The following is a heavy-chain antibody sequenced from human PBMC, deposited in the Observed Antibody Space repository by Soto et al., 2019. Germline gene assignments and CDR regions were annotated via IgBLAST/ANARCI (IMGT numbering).Heavy chain of an antibody. CDR1: GGSFSIYT. D-gene: IGHD6-19*01. Sequence: QVQLVQSGVEVKKPGSSVKVSCKAAGGSFSIYTVFWVRQPPGKGLEVMGRSIPMFDIANYGQNFQGRVTYNADKFTDTVDMELLSLRSDDTAVDDCSLGGWSAEVFDIWGQGKLVIVSS. V-gene: IGHV1-69*02. CDR3: SLGGWSAEVFDI. J-gene: IGHJ3*02. CDR2: SIPMFDIA.